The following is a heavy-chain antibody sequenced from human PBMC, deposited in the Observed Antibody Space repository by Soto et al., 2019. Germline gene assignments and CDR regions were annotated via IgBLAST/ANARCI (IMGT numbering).Heavy chain of an antibody. CDR2: ISAHNGNT. CDR3: ARGGNYDILTGFAY. V-gene: IGHV1-18*01. D-gene: IGHD3-9*01. J-gene: IGHJ4*02. Sequence: ASVKVSCKASGYTFTSYGISWVRQAPGQGLEWMGWISAHNGNTNYAQKLQGRVTMTTDTSTSTAYMELRSLRSDDTAVYYCARGGNYDILTGFAYWGQGTLVTVSS. CDR1: GYTFTSYG.